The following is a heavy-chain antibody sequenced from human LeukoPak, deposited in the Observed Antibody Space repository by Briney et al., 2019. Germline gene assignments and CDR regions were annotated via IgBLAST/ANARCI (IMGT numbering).Heavy chain of an antibody. CDR2: IYTSGST. D-gene: IGHD3-9*01. CDR3: ARDVADILTGYYSPSWFDP. CDR1: GGSISSGSYY. V-gene: IGHV4-61*02. J-gene: IGHJ5*02. Sequence: SETLSLTCTVSGGSISSGSYYWSWIRQPAGKGLEWIGRIYTSGSTNYNPSLKSRVTISVDTSKNQFSLKLSSVTAADTAVYYCARDVADILTGYYSPSWFDPWGQGTLVTVSS.